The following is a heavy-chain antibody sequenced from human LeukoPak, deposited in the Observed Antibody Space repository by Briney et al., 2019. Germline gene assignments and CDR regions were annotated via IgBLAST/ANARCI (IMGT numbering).Heavy chain of an antibody. CDR1: GYIFTDYY. V-gene: IGHV1-2*02. CDR2: INPKSGGT. CDR3: AREAVDSNSFDY. J-gene: IGHJ4*02. D-gene: IGHD4-23*01. Sequence: ASVKVSCKASGYIFTDYYVHWVRQAPGQGLEWMGWINPKSGGTIYAQKLQGRVTMTRDTSITTAYMELSRLTSDDTAIYYCAREAVDSNSFDYWGQETLVTVFS.